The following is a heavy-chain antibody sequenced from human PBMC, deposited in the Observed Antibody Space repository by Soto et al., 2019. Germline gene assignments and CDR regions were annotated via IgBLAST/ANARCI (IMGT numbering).Heavy chain of an antibody. V-gene: IGHV3-72*01. Sequence: HYMDWVRQAPGKGLEWVGRIRNKVNGYTTDYAASVKGRFTISRDDSKNLLYLQMDSLKVEDTAXXXXGXXXXXXXXWXPSAYWGQGTLVTVSS. CDR1: HY. CDR2: IRNKVNGYTT. J-gene: IGHJ4*02. CDR3: GXXXXXXXXWXPSAY.